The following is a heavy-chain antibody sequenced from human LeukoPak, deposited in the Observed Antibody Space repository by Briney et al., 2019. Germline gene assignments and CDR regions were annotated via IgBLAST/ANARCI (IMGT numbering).Heavy chain of an antibody. CDR1: GFTFSSYW. J-gene: IGHJ6*02. CDR2: IKQDGNEK. CDR3: ARIFGGVVVPTPYGMDV. Sequence: GGSLRLSCAASGFTFSSYWMSWVRQAPGKGLEWVANIKQDGNEKYYVDSVKGRFTISRDNAENSLYLQMNSLRAEDTAVYYCARIFGGVVVPTPYGMDVWGQGTTVTVSS. V-gene: IGHV3-7*01. D-gene: IGHD2-15*01.